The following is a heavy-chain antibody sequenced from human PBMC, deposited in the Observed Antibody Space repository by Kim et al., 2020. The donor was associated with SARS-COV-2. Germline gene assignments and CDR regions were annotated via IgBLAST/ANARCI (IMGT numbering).Heavy chain of an antibody. V-gene: IGHV3-21*03. CDR1: GFTFSSYS. Sequence: GGSLRLSCAASGFTFSSYSMNWVRQAPGKGLEWVSSISSSSRYIYYADSVKGRFTISRDNAKNSLYLQMNSLRAEDTAVYYCARDKLWYFDLWGRGTLVTVSS. CDR3: ARDKLWYFDL. CDR2: ISSSSRYI. J-gene: IGHJ2*01. D-gene: IGHD2-15*01.